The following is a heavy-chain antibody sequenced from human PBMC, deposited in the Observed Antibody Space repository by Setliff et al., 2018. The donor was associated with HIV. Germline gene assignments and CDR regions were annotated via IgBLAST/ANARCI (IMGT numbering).Heavy chain of an antibody. CDR1: EFTLSGYS. D-gene: IGHD2-15*01. CDR3: ARDRGYCGGNSCYKDY. CDR2: IDPSGNYL. Sequence: PGGSLRLSCAASEFTLSGYSMSWVRQVPGKGLEWVSAIDPSGNYLYYADSVKGRFTISRDNAKNLLYLQMNSLRAEDTAVYYCARDRGYCGGNSCYKDYWGQGTLVTVSS. V-gene: IGHV3-21*04. J-gene: IGHJ4*02.